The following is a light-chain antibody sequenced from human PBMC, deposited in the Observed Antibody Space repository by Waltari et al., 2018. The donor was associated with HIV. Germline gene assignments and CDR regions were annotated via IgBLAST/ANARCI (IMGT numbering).Light chain of an antibody. CDR1: QGISSY. Sequence: DIQLTQSPSFLSASVGDRVTITCRASQGISSYLAWYQQKPGKAPKLLIYAASTLQSGVPSRFSGSGSGTAFTLTISSLQPEDFATYYCQQLNSSPLTFGGGTKVEIK. CDR3: QQLNSSPLT. CDR2: AAS. V-gene: IGKV1-9*01. J-gene: IGKJ4*01.